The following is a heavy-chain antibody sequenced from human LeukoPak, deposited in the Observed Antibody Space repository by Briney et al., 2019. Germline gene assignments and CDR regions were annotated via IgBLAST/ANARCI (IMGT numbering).Heavy chain of an antibody. J-gene: IGHJ5*02. CDR2: INPSGGST. CDR3: ARRGWLSRVIHSWFDP. D-gene: IGHD3-22*01. V-gene: IGHV1-46*01. CDR1: GYTFTSYS. Sequence: ASVKLSCKASGYTFTSYSIDWVRHAPGQGREWVGIINPSGGSTSYAQKFQGRVTMGRDTFTSTVYMELGCLRSEGTGVYYCARRGWLSRVIHSWFDPWGQGTLVTVSS.